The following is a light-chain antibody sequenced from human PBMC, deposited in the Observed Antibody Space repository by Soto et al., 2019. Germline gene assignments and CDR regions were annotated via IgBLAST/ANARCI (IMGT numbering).Light chain of an antibody. CDR1: QSVSNN. CDR2: GAS. V-gene: IGKV3D-11*03. Sequence: EIVMTQSPATLSLSPGERAILSCGASQSVSNNLAWYQQKPGQAPRLLIYGASNRASGIPARFSGGGSGTDFTLTISSLEPEDSAVYFCQQRSIGVTFGGGPKIEIK. CDR3: QQRSIGVT. J-gene: IGKJ4*01.